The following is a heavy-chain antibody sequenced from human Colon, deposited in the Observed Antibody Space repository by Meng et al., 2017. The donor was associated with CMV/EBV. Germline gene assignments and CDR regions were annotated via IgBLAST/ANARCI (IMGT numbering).Heavy chain of an antibody. D-gene: IGHD3-9*01. Sequence: SLKISCAASGFSFDDYAMHWVRQAPGKGLEWVSGISWNSGNIAYADSVKGRFTISRDNAKNSLYLQMNSLRPGDTALYYCAKDSFYNILTGYCDYWGQGTTVTVSS. J-gene: IGHJ4*03. V-gene: IGHV3-9*01. CDR2: ISWNSGNI. CDR3: AKDSFYNILTGYCDY. CDR1: GFSFDDYA.